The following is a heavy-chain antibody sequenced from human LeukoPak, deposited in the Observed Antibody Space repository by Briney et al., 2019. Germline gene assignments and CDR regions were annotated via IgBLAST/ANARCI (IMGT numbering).Heavy chain of an antibody. CDR1: GFTFSSYA. D-gene: IGHD6-19*01. J-gene: IGHJ4*02. Sequence: PGGSLRLSCAASGFTFSSYAMSWVRQAPGKGLGWVSAISGSGGTTYYTDSVKGRFTISRDNSKNTLYLQMNGLIAEDTAVYYCAKGNVRRIAVAGTPFDYWGQGTLVTVSS. CDR2: ISGSGGTT. CDR3: AKGNVRRIAVAGTPFDY. V-gene: IGHV3-23*01.